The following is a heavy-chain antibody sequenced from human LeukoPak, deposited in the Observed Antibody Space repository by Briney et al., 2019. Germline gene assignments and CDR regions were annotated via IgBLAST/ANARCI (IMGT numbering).Heavy chain of an antibody. D-gene: IGHD3-10*01. CDR1: GFTFSSYG. J-gene: IGHJ4*02. CDR3: ASSYGSGSYYGGFDY. V-gene: IGHV3-33*01. CDR2: IWYDGSNK. Sequence: PGGSLRLSCAASGFTFSSYGMHWVRQAPGEGMEWVAVIWYDGSNKYYADSVKGRFTISRDNSKNTLYLQMNSLRAEDTAFYYCASSYGSGSYYGGFDYWGQGTLVTVSS.